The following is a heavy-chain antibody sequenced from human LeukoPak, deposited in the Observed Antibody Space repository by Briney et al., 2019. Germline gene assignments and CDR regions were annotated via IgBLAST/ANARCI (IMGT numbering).Heavy chain of an antibody. V-gene: IGHV3-21*01. D-gene: IGHD5-12*01. CDR1: GFTFSSYS. CDR3: ARDMDVDIVATSTLDY. J-gene: IGHJ4*02. CDR2: ISSSSSYI. Sequence: GGSLRLSCVASGFTFSSYSMKWVRQAPGKGLEWVSSISSSSSYIYYADSVKGRFTISRDNAKNSLYLQMNSLRAEDTAVYYCARDMDVDIVATSTLDYWGQGTLVTVSS.